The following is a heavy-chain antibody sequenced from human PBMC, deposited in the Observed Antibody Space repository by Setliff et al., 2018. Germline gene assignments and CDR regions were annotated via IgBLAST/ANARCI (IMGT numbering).Heavy chain of an antibody. J-gene: IGHJ6*03. D-gene: IGHD6-19*01. CDR3: AREQWLDPPGYYYMDV. CDR1: GGSISSYY. V-gene: IGHV4-4*07. Sequence: SETLSLTCTVSGGSISSYYWSWIRQPAGKGLEWIGHIYIGGSANYNPSLKSRVTMSIDTSKNQFSLKLNSVTAAGMPVYYCAREQWLDPPGYYYMDVWAKGTTVTAP. CDR2: IYIGGSA.